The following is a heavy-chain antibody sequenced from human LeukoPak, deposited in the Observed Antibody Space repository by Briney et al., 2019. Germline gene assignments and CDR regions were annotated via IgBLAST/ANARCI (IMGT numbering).Heavy chain of an antibody. CDR3: ARGGVVVTQGDYFDY. CDR1: GFTFSSFW. D-gene: IGHD3-22*01. CDR2: IKQDGSEK. V-gene: IGHV3-7*01. Sequence: GGSLRLSCAASGFTFSSFWMGWVRQAPGKGLEWVANIKQDGSEKYYVDSVKGRFTISRDNAKNSLYLQMSSLRAEDTAVYYCARGGVVVTQGDYFDYWGQGTLVTVSS. J-gene: IGHJ4*02.